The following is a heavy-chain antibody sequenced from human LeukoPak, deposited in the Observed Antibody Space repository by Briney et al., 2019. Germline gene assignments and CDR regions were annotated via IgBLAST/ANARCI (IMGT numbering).Heavy chain of an antibody. Sequence: GGSLRLSCAASGFTFSNYEMNWVRQAPGKGLEWVSYISISGSTIYYADSVKGRFTISRDNAKNSLFLQMNSLRAEDTAVYYCARGSYSTGWYYFDCWGQGTLVTVSS. V-gene: IGHV3-48*03. D-gene: IGHD6-19*01. CDR2: ISISGSTI. CDR1: GFTFSNYE. J-gene: IGHJ4*02. CDR3: ARGSYSTGWYYFDC.